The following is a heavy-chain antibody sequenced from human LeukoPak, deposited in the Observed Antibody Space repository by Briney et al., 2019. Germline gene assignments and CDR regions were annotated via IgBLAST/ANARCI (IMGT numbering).Heavy chain of an antibody. D-gene: IGHD6-19*01. Sequence: ASVKVSCKASGGTFSSYAISWVRQAPGLGLEWMGRIIPILGIANYAQKFQGRVTITADKSTSTAYMELSSLRSEDTAVYYCARMNWDSSGSSDYWGQGTLVTASS. V-gene: IGHV1-69*04. CDR1: GGTFSSYA. CDR3: ARMNWDSSGSSDY. CDR2: IIPILGIA. J-gene: IGHJ4*02.